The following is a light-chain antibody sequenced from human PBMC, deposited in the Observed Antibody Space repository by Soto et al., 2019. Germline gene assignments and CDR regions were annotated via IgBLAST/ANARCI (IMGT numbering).Light chain of an antibody. CDR2: DAS. Sequence: EIVLTQSPATLSLSAGERASLSCRASQSVGTYLAWYQQKPGQPPRLLIYDASNRATGIPARFSGSGSGTDFTLTISSLESEDFAVYYCQHRTNWPPFTFGPGTKVDIK. V-gene: IGKV3-11*01. CDR3: QHRTNWPPFT. CDR1: QSVGTY. J-gene: IGKJ3*01.